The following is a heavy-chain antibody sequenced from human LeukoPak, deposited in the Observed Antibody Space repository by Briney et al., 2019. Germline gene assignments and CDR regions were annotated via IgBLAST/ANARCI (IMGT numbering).Heavy chain of an antibody. CDR1: GFTFSSYA. CDR3: ANPGFFADFDY. D-gene: IGHD3-3*01. Sequence: PGGSLRLSCAASGFTFSSYAMTWVRQAPGKGLEWVAVISYDGSNKYYADSVKGRFTISRDNSKNTLYLQMNSLRAEDTAVYYCANPGFFADFDYWGQGTLVTVSS. CDR2: ISYDGSNK. V-gene: IGHV3-30*18. J-gene: IGHJ4*02.